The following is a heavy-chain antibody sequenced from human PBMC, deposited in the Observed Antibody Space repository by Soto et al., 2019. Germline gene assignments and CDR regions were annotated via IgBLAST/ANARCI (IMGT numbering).Heavy chain of an antibody. Sequence: QVQLVQSGAEVKKPGSSVKVSCKASEGTFTSYVITWVRQAPGQGLEWMGGIIPIFGTANYAQKFQGRVTITADESTSTVYMALSSLRSEDTAVYYCAIEHSSPDYFYGMDVWGQGTTVTVSS. J-gene: IGHJ6*02. V-gene: IGHV1-69*01. CDR1: EGTFTSYV. CDR3: AIEHSSPDYFYGMDV. D-gene: IGHD6-13*01. CDR2: IIPIFGTA.